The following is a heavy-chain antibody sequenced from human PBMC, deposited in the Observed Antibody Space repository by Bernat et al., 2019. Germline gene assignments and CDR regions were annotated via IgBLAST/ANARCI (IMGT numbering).Heavy chain of an antibody. Sequence: QVQLVESGGGVVQPGRSLRLSCAASGFTFSSYGMHWVRQAPGKGLEWVAVIWYDGSNKYYADSVKGRFTISRDNSKNTLYLQMNSLRAEDTAVYYCARDPRRAYWYFDLWGRGTLVTVSS. CDR2: IWYDGSNK. CDR1: GFTFSSYG. V-gene: IGHV3-33*01. J-gene: IGHJ2*01. CDR3: ARDPRRAYWYFDL.